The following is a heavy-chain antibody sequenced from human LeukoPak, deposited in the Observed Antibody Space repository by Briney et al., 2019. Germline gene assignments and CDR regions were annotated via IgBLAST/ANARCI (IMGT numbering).Heavy chain of an antibody. CDR1: GFTFDDFA. J-gene: IGHJ4*02. Sequence: PGRSLRLSCAASGFTFDDFAMHWVRQAPGKGLEWVSTISWNSGSIGYADSVKGRFTISRDNAKNSLYLQMNSLRPEDTALYYCAKDLSPYCSGGSCFSPFDYWGQGTLVTVSS. D-gene: IGHD2-15*01. CDR3: AKDLSPYCSGGSCFSPFDY. V-gene: IGHV3-9*01. CDR2: ISWNSGSI.